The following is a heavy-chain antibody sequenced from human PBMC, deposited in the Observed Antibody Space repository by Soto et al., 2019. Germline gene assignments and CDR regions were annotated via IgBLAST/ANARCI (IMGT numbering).Heavy chain of an antibody. V-gene: IGHV4-59*08. Sequence: QVQLQESGPGLVKPSETLSLTCTVSGGSISSYYWSWIRQPPGKRLEWIGYIYYNGSTNYSPSLKSRVTIYVDTSKDQCSLKLSSVTAADTAVYYCARRGRFDNSGYDWYFDLWGRGTLVTVSS. D-gene: IGHD3-22*01. CDR1: GGSISSYY. J-gene: IGHJ2*01. CDR3: ARRGRFDNSGYDWYFDL. CDR2: IYYNGST.